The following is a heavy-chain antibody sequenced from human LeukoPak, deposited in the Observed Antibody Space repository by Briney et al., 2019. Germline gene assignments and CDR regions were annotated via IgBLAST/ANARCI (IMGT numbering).Heavy chain of an antibody. V-gene: IGHV4-34*01. CDR1: SGSFSGYY. J-gene: IGHJ4*02. CDR2: INHSGSS. CDR3: ARDPPMYYYDSSGYYHPFDY. D-gene: IGHD3-22*01. Sequence: SETLSLTCAVCSGSFSGYYWSWLRQPPGKGLEGIGEINHSGSSNYNPCLKSRVTISGDTSHDQFSLKLSSVTAADTAVYYCARDPPMYYYDSSGYYHPFDYWGQGTLVTVSS.